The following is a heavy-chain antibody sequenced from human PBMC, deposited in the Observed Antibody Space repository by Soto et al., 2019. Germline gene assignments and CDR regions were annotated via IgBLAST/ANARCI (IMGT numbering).Heavy chain of an antibody. CDR3: AKARDSGSYRPFDH. CDR1: GFTFSSYS. J-gene: IGHJ4*02. CDR2: IDSGGGIT. Sequence: GGSLRLSCAASGFTFSSYSMNWVRQAPGKGLEWVSAIDSGGGITNYVDSVKGRFTMSRDNSKDTLFLQMNGLRAEDTAVYYCAKARDSGSYRPFDHWGPGTLVTVSS. V-gene: IGHV3-NL1*01. D-gene: IGHD3-22*01.